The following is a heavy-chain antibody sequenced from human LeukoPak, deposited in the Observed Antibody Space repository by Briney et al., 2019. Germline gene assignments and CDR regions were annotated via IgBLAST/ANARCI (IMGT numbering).Heavy chain of an antibody. V-gene: IGHV3-11*06. J-gene: IGHJ1*01. CDR2: ISDSNGYK. Sequence: GGSLRLSCAASGFTFSDYYMSWIRQTPGKGLEWVSYISDSNGYKNYADSLKGRFTISRDNAKNSVYLQMNSLSAEDTAVYYCARQGLYDSSDFWTFQHWGQGTLVTVSS. CDR3: ARQGLYDSSDFWTFQH. D-gene: IGHD3/OR15-3a*01. CDR1: GFTFSDYY.